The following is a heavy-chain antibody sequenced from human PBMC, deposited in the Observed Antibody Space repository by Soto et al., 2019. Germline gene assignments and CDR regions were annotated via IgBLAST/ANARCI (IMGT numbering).Heavy chain of an antibody. CDR2: IYYSGST. D-gene: IGHD3-10*01. V-gene: IGHV4-31*03. CDR1: GGSISSGGYY. Sequence: SETLSLTCTVSGGSISSGGYYWSWIRQHPGKGLEWIGYIYYSGSTYYNPSLKSRVTISVDTSKNQFSLKLSSVTAADTAVYYCERDAPRAPRIDYWGQGTLVTVSS. J-gene: IGHJ4*02. CDR3: ERDAPRAPRIDY.